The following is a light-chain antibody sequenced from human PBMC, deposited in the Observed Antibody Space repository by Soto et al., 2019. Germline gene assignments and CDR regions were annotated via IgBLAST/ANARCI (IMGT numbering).Light chain of an antibody. CDR3: QQYNNWPRT. CDR1: QSVSSN. V-gene: IGKV3-15*01. J-gene: IGKJ1*01. Sequence: EIVMTQSPATLSVSPGERATLSCRASQSVSSNLAWYQQKPGQAPRLLIYGSSTRATGIPARVSGSGSGTEFTLTISSLQSEDFAVYYCQQYNNWPRTFGQETTVEIK. CDR2: GSS.